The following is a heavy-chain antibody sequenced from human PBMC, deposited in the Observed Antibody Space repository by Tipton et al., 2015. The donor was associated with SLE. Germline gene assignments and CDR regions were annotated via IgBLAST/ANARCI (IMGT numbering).Heavy chain of an antibody. CDR3: ASYVKGLGGVGA. Sequence: TLSLTCIVSGDSISSGDYHWSWIRQHPGKGLEWIGQMYYNGNMYYNPSLKSRITISVDTFKNQFSLKLTSVTAADTAVYYCASYVKGLGGVGAWGQGTLVTVSS. D-gene: IGHD3-16*01. V-gene: IGHV4-31*03. CDR1: GDSISSGDYH. CDR2: MYYNGNM. J-gene: IGHJ5*02.